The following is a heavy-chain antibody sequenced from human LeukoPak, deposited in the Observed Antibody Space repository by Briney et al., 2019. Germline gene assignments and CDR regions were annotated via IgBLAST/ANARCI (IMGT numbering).Heavy chain of an antibody. D-gene: IGHD1-7*01. J-gene: IGHJ5*02. CDR1: GGSISSYY. CDR3: AKSVSITGTRWFDP. V-gene: IGHV4-59*01. Sequence: PSQTLSLTCTVSGGSISSYYWSWIRQPPGKGLEWIGYIYYSGSTNYNPPLKSRVTISVDTSKNQFSLKLSSVTAADTAVYYCAKSVSITGTRWFDPWGQGTLVTVSS. CDR2: IYYSGST.